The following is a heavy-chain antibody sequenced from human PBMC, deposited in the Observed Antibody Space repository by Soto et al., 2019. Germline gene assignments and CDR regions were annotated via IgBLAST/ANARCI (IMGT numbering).Heavy chain of an antibody. Sequence: QVQLVESGGGVVQPGRSLRLSCAASGFTFSSYGMHWVRQAPGKGLEWVAVISYDGSNKYYADSVKGRFTISRDNSKNTLYLQMNSLRAEDTDVYYCAKESSYCTGHFDYWGQGTLVTVSS. CDR1: GFTFSSYG. CDR2: ISYDGSNK. V-gene: IGHV3-30*18. D-gene: IGHD2-8*01. J-gene: IGHJ4*02. CDR3: AKESSYCTGHFDY.